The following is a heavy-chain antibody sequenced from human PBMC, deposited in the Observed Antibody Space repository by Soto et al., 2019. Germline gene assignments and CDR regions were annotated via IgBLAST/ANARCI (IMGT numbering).Heavy chain of an antibody. CDR1: GYTFTSYA. CDR3: ARDGLSMVRGVIIPHWFDP. Sequence: GASVKVSCKASGYTFTSYAMHWVRQAPGQRLEWMGWINAGNGNTEYSQKFQGRVTITRDTSASTAYMELSSLRSEDTAVYYCARDGLSMVRGVIIPHWFDPWGQGTLVTVSS. CDR2: INAGNGNT. V-gene: IGHV1-3*01. D-gene: IGHD3-10*01. J-gene: IGHJ5*02.